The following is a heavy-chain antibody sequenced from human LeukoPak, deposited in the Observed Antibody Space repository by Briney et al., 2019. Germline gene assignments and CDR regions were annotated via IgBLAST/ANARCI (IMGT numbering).Heavy chain of an antibody. J-gene: IGHJ4*02. Sequence: GGSLRLSCAAAGLTFSSYAMNWVRQAPGKGLEWVSSISSSSSYIYYADSVKGRFTISRDNAKNSLYLQMNSLRAEDTAVYYCARDYYYDSSGYYGDWGQGTLVTVSS. CDR1: GLTFSSYA. CDR3: ARDYYYDSSGYYGD. CDR2: ISSSSSYI. D-gene: IGHD3-22*01. V-gene: IGHV3-21*01.